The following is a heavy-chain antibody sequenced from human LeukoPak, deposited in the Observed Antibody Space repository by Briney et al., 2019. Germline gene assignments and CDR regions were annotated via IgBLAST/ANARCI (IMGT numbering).Heavy chain of an antibody. CDR2: ISYDGSNK. J-gene: IGHJ4*02. CDR1: GFTFSSYG. D-gene: IGHD3-10*01. Sequence: GGSLRLSCAASGFTFSSYGMHWVRQAPGKGLEWVAVISYDGSNKYYADSVKGRFTISRDNSKNTLYLQMNSLRAEDTAVYYCAKELTMVRGVIGYWGQGTLVTVSS. V-gene: IGHV3-30*18. CDR3: AKELTMVRGVIGY.